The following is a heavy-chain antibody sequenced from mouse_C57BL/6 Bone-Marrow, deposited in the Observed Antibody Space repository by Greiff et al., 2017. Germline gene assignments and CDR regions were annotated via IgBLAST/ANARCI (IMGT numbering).Heavy chain of an antibody. Sequence: QVQLKQPGAELVKPGASVKLSCKASGYTFTSYWMHWVKQRPGQGLEWIGMIHPNSGSTNYNEKFKSKATLTVDKSSRTAYVQLSSLTSEDSAVYFCAAHLFAYWGQGTLVTVSA. V-gene: IGHV1-64*01. CDR2: IHPNSGST. CDR1: GYTFTSYW. CDR3: AAHLFAY. J-gene: IGHJ3*01.